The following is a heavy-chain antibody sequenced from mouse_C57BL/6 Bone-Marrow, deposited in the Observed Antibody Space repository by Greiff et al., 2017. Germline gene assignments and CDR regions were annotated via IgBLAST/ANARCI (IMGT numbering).Heavy chain of an antibody. CDR2: MHPNGGSP. CDR3: ARSYDYDDYTMYY. V-gene: IGHV1-64*01. J-gene: IGHJ4*01. D-gene: IGHD2-4*01. CDR1: GYTFTNYW. Sequence: QVQLQQPGAELVKPGASVKLSCKASGYTFTNYWMHWVKQRPGQGLEWLGMMHPNGGSPDYNEKFKSEATLSVDKSSRTAYMELSSLTSEDSAVYYCARSYDYDDYTMYYWGQGTSVTVSS.